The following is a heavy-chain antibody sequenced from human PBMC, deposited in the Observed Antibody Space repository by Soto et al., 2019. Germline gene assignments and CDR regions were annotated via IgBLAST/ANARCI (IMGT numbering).Heavy chain of an antibody. CDR1: GFTFSSYA. Sequence: HPGGSLRLSCAASGFTFSSYAMHWVRQAPGKGLEWVAVISYDGSNKYYADSVKGRFTISRDNSKNTLYLQMNSLRAEDTAVYYCARDFLGSSWYGVSYGMDVWGQGTTVTVSS. CDR3: ARDFLGSSWYGVSYGMDV. J-gene: IGHJ6*02. V-gene: IGHV3-30-3*01. CDR2: ISYDGSNK. D-gene: IGHD6-13*01.